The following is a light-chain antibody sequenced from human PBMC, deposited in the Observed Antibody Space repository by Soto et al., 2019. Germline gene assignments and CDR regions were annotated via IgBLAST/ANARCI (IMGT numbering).Light chain of an antibody. V-gene: IGKV3-15*01. CDR1: QGISKK. CDR2: AVS. Sequence: IVMTQSPATLSVAPGVRVSFSCRASQGISKKVAWYQHKPGQAPRLLISAVSTGATGVPARFSGSGSGTEFTLTTNSLQSEDCATYYCQQYHTWPVTFGGGTKVDI. J-gene: IGKJ4*01. CDR3: QQYHTWPVT.